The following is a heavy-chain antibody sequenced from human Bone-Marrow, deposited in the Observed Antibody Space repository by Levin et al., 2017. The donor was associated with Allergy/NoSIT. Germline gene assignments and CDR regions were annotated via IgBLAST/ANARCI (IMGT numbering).Heavy chain of an antibody. CDR3: AVDYGDYAWFDP. V-gene: IGHV4-4*07. D-gene: IGHD4-17*01. CDR1: GASMSTYY. CDR2: IFISGST. Sequence: SETLSLTCTVSGASMSTYYWNWIRQPAGKGLEWIGRIFISGSTKYNPSLKSRVTMSLDTPKNQFSLKLTSLTAADTALYFCAVDYGDYAWFDPWGQGILVTVSS. J-gene: IGHJ5*02.